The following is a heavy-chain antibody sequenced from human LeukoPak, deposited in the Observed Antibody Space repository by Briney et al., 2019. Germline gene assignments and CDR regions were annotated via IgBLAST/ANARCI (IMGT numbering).Heavy chain of an antibody. CDR1: GGSFSGYY. CDR2: INHSGST. Sequence: KPSETLSLTCAVYGGSFSGYYWSWIRQPPGKGLEWIGEINHSGSTNYNPSLKSRVTISVDTSKNQFSLKLSSVTAADTAVYYCARGGMTIFGVVIGRAFDYWGQGTLVTVSS. J-gene: IGHJ4*02. CDR3: ARGGMTIFGVVIGRAFDY. V-gene: IGHV4-34*01. D-gene: IGHD3-3*01.